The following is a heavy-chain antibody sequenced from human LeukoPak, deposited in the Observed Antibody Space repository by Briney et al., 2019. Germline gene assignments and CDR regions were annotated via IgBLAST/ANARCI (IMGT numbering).Heavy chain of an antibody. CDR1: SGSFSGYY. V-gene: IGHV4-34*01. Sequence: PSETLSLTCAVYSGSFSGYYWSWIRQPPGKGLEWIGEINHSGSTNYNPSLKSRVTISVDTSKNQFSLKLSSVTAADTAVYYCARIGTTVTPFMDVWGKGTTVTVSS. CDR2: INHSGST. J-gene: IGHJ6*03. CDR3: ARIGTTVTPFMDV. D-gene: IGHD4-17*01.